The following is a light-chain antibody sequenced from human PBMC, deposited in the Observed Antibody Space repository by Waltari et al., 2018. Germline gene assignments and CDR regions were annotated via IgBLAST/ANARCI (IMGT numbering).Light chain of an antibody. CDR3: QHLHGYPIT. CDR1: QGVTTY. V-gene: IGKV1-9*01. CDR2: AAS. J-gene: IGKJ4*01. Sequence: IQLTQSPSSLSASVGDLVTITCRASQGVTTYLAWYQQKPGKAPNLLISAASTLQSGVPSRFSGSGSGTDFTLTISSLQPEDFATYYCQHLHGYPITFGGGTKVEIK.